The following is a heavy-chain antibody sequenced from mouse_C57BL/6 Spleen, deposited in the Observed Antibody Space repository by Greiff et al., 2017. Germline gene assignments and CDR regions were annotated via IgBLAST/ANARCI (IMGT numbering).Heavy chain of an antibody. V-gene: IGHV3-6*01. CDR2: ISYDGSN. Sequence: VQLKESGPGLVKPSQSLSLTCSVTGYSITSGYYWNWIRQFPGNKLEWMGYISYDGSNNYNPSLKNRISITRDTSKNQFFLKLNSVTTEDTATYYCAAEYDGPTKGYFDVWGTGTTVTVSS. D-gene: IGHD2-3*01. CDR1: GYSITSGYY. CDR3: AAEYDGPTKGYFDV. J-gene: IGHJ1*03.